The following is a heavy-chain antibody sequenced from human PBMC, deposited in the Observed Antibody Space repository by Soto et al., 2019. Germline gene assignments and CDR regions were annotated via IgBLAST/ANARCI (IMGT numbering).Heavy chain of an antibody. J-gene: IGHJ4*02. Sequence: EVQLVESGGGLVQPGRSLRLSCAASGFTFDDYAMHWVRQAPGKGLEWVSGISWNSGSIGYADSVKGRFTISRDNAKNSLYLQMNSLRAEDTALYYCARGYSSGWGAGYWGQGTLVTVSS. V-gene: IGHV3-9*01. D-gene: IGHD6-19*01. CDR1: GFTFDDYA. CDR3: ARGYSSGWGAGY. CDR2: ISWNSGSI.